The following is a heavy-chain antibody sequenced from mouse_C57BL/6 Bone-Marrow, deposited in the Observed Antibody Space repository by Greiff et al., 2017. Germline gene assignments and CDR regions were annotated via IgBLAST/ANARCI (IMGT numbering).Heavy chain of an antibody. CDR1: GYAFSSSC. CDR3: AWGCADFDY. Sequence: VQLQQSGPELVKPGASVKISCTASGYAFSSSCMNWVQQRPGKGLEWIGRIYSGDGDTNYTGKLKGMTTRTADKSPSTAYMQLRSLKSEDSAVYCCAWGCADFDYWGQGTTLTVSS. J-gene: IGHJ2*01. CDR2: IYSGDGDT. D-gene: IGHD3-3*01. V-gene: IGHV1-82*01.